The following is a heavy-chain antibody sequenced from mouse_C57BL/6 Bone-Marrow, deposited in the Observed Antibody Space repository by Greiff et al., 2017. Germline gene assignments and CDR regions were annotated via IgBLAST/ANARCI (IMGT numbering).Heavy chain of an antibody. J-gene: IGHJ2*01. CDR1: GFNIKDDY. V-gene: IGHV14-4*01. CDR3: SSFDLNYFDY. CDR2: IDPEIGDT. Sequence: VQLQQSGAELVRPGASVKLSCTASGFNIKDDYIHWVKQRPEQGLEWIGWIDPEIGDTEYAAKFKGKATITSDTSSNTAYLQLSSLTSEDTAVYYCSSFDLNYFDYWGQGTPLTVAS.